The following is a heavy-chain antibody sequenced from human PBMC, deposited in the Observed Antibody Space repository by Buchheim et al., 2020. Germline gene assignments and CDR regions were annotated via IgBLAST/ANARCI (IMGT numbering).Heavy chain of an antibody. D-gene: IGHD3-16*02. Sequence: EVQLLESGGGLVQPGGSLRLSCAASGFTFSSYAMSWVRQAPGKGLEWVSAISGSGGSTYYADSVKGRVTISRDNSKNTLYLQMNSLRAEDTAVYYCAKEGAYDYIWGSYRNFDYWGQGTL. CDR3: AKEGAYDYIWGSYRNFDY. V-gene: IGHV3-23*01. CDR2: ISGSGGST. J-gene: IGHJ4*02. CDR1: GFTFSSYA.